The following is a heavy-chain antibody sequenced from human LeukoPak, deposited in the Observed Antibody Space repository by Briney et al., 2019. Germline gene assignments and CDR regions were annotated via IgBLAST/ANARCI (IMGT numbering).Heavy chain of an antibody. V-gene: IGHV1-2*02. J-gene: IGHJ4*02. CDR1: GYTLSDYY. CDR3: ARILGYCSGGSCPTDY. Sequence: ASVKVSCKASGYTLSDYYMHWVRQAPGQGLEWMGWINPNSGGTNYAQKFQGRVTMTRDTSISTAYMELSRLTSDDTAVYYCARILGYCSGGSCPTDYWGRGTLVTVSS. CDR2: INPNSGGT. D-gene: IGHD2-15*01.